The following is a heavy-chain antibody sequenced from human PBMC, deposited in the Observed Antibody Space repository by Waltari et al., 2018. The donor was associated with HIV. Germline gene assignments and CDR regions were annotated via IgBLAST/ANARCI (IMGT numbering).Heavy chain of an antibody. V-gene: IGHV3-23*01. CDR1: GFTFSNFA. D-gene: IGHD3-3*02. J-gene: IGHJ4*02. CDR2: ISESGGTT. Sequence: EVQLLEYGGGLIQPGGPLRRFCTASGFTFSNFAMSWDRQAPGKGLDWVSSISESGGTTYYADSVRGRFTISRDNSKNTLYLQMNSLRVEDTAVYYCAKPWHLFDYWGQGVLVTVSS. CDR3: AKPWHLFDY.